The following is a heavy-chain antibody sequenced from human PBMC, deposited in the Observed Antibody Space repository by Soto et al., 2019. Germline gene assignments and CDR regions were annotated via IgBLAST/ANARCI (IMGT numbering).Heavy chain of an antibody. CDR2: ISYSGNT. Sequence: QVQLQESGPGLVKPSQTLSLTCTVSGGSINSGDYYWSWVRQVPGKGLEWIGFISYSGNTHYNPSRESRVTISKDTSKNQCSLRLNSMTAADSAVYYCAREVSPNSRGWYTVLVRWFDPWGQGTLVTVSS. J-gene: IGHJ5*02. CDR1: GGSINSGDYY. D-gene: IGHD6-19*01. V-gene: IGHV4-31*03. CDR3: AREVSPNSRGWYTVLVRWFDP.